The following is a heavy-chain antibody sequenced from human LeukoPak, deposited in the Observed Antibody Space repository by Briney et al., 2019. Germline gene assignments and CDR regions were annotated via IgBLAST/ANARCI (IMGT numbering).Heavy chain of an antibody. CDR3: ARVRGYDFWSGYFDY. J-gene: IGHJ4*02. Sequence: GGSLRLSCAASGFTFSDYYMSWIRQAPGKGLEWVSYISSSGSTIYYADSEKGRFTISRDNAKNSLYLQMNSLRAEDTAVYYCARVRGYDFWSGYFDYWGQGTLVTVSS. V-gene: IGHV3-11*01. CDR2: ISSSGSTI. CDR1: GFTFSDYY. D-gene: IGHD3-3*01.